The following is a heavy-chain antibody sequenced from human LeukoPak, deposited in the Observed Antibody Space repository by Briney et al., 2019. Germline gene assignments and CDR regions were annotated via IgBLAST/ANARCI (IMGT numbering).Heavy chain of an antibody. Sequence: APVKVSCKASGGTFSSYAISWVRQAPGQGLEWMGGIIPIFGTANYAQKFQGRVTITADESTSTAYMELSSLRSEDTAVYYCARYGSRDGDYYYYGMDVWGKGTTVTVSS. CDR1: GGTFSSYA. CDR3: ARYGSRDGDYYYYGMDV. V-gene: IGHV1-69*13. D-gene: IGHD5-24*01. J-gene: IGHJ6*04. CDR2: IIPIFGTA.